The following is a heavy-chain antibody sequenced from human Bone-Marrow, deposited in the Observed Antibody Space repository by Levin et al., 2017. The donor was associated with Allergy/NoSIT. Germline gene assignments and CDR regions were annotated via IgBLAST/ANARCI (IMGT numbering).Heavy chain of an antibody. Sequence: GASVKVSCKASGYTFTSYDINWVRQATGQGLEWMGWMNPNSGNTGYAQKFQGRVTMTRNTSISTAYMELSSLRSEDTAVYYCAILPDIVVVPAAIPYYYYMDVWGKGTTVTVSS. V-gene: IGHV1-8*01. CDR1: GYTFTSYD. CDR3: AILPDIVVVPAAIPYYYYMDV. J-gene: IGHJ6*03. CDR2: MNPNSGNT. D-gene: IGHD2-2*01.